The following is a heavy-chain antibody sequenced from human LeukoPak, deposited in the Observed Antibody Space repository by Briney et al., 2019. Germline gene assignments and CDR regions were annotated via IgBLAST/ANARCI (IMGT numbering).Heavy chain of an antibody. J-gene: IGHJ5*02. CDR1: GGSIGSYY. V-gene: IGHV4-4*07. D-gene: IGHD2-2*01. CDR3: ATTGSQYCSSTSCYAWFDP. Sequence: SETLSLTCTVSGGSIGSYYWSWIRQPARKGLEYIGRIHTSGSTNYNPSLKSRLTMSVDMSKNQFSLKLSSVTAADTAVYFCATTGSQYCSSTSCYAWFDPWGQGTLVTVSS. CDR2: IHTSGST.